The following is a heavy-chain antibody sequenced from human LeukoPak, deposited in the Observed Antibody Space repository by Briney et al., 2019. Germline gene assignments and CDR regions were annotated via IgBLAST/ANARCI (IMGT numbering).Heavy chain of an antibody. Sequence: SETLSLTCTVSGGSISSYYWSWIRQPPGKGLEWIGRIYTSGSTNYNPSLKSRVTMSVDTSKNQFSLKLSSVTAADTAVYYCARDDARAYCSSTSCPTSPAFDIWGQGTMVTVSS. CDR3: ARDDARAYCSSTSCPTSPAFDI. V-gene: IGHV4-4*07. CDR1: GGSISSYY. D-gene: IGHD2-2*01. J-gene: IGHJ3*02. CDR2: IYTSGST.